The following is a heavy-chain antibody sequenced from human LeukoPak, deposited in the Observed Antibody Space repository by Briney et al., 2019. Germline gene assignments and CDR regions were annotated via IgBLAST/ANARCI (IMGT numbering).Heavy chain of an antibody. Sequence: SSETLSLTCAVYGGSFSGYYWSWIRQPPGKGLEWIGEINHSGSTNYNPSLKSRVTISVDTSKNQFSLKLSSVTAADTAVYYCAREADGSSFTWFDPWGQGTLVTVSS. V-gene: IGHV4-34*01. CDR1: GGSFSGYY. CDR3: AREADGSSFTWFDP. D-gene: IGHD6-13*01. CDR2: INHSGST. J-gene: IGHJ5*02.